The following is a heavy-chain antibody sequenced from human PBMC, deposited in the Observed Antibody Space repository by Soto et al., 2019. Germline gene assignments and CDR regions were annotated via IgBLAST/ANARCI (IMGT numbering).Heavy chain of an antibody. V-gene: IGHV3-7*05. Sequence: GGSLRLSCAASGFTFSSYWMSWVRQAPGKGLEWVANIKQDGSEKYYVDSVKGRFTISRDNAKDSLYLQMNSLRAEDTAVYYCARDLTPFWSGSHYGMEVWGQGTTVTVSS. CDR3: ARDLTPFWSGSHYGMEV. D-gene: IGHD3-3*01. J-gene: IGHJ6*02. CDR2: IKQDGSEK. CDR1: GFTFSSYW.